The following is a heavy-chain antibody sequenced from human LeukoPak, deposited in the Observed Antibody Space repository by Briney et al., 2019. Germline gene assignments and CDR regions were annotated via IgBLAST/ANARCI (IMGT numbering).Heavy chain of an antibody. CDR2: ISTSGGST. CDR1: GFTFASYA. Sequence: GGSLRLSCAASGFTFASYAMSWVRQAPGKGLEWVSAISTSGGSTYYADSVKGRFTISRDNSKNTLYLQMNNLRAEDTAVYYCAKGAYCSSTSCYSDSWGQGTLVTVSS. V-gene: IGHV3-23*01. CDR3: AKGAYCSSTSCYSDS. D-gene: IGHD2-2*01. J-gene: IGHJ4*02.